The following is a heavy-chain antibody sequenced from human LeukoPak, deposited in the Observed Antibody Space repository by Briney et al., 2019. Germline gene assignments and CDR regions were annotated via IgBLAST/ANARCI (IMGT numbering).Heavy chain of an antibody. V-gene: IGHV4-39*01. CDR3: ARLDQWLVTYYFDH. Sequence: PSETLSLTCTVSGGSISSSSYYWGWIRQPPGKGLEWIGSIYYSGSTHYNPSLKSRVTISVDTSKNQFSLKLSSVTAADTAVYYCARLDQWLVTYYFDHWGQGTLVTVSS. J-gene: IGHJ4*02. D-gene: IGHD6-19*01. CDR2: IYYSGST. CDR1: GGSISSSSYY.